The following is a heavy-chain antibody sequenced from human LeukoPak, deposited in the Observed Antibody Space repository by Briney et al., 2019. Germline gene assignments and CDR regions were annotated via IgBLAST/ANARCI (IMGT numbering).Heavy chain of an antibody. CDR3: ARANSGRTIAVAGIGDY. CDR2: INPNSGGT. CDR1: GYTFTGYY. J-gene: IGHJ4*02. D-gene: IGHD6-19*01. Sequence: GASVKVSCKASGYTFTGYYMHWVRQAPGQGLEWMGWINPNSGGTNYAQKFQGRVTMTRDTSISTAYMELSRLRSDDTAVYYCARANSGRTIAVAGIGDYWGQGTLVTVSS. V-gene: IGHV1-2*02.